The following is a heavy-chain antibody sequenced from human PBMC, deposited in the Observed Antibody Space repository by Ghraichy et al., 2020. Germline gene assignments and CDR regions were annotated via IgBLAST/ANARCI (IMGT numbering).Heavy chain of an antibody. D-gene: IGHD2-21*01. J-gene: IGHJ6*02. V-gene: IGHV3-48*02. CDR2: ITSSSRFI. CDR1: GFTFGSYS. CDR3: ARGSKVVRFYYYDGMDV. Sequence: GGSLRLSCVGSGFTFGSYSMNWVRQSPGKGLEWVSYITSSSRFISYADSVKGRFTISRDNAQNSLFLQMNSLRDEDTAVYYCARGSKVVRFYYYDGMDVCGQGTTVTVSS.